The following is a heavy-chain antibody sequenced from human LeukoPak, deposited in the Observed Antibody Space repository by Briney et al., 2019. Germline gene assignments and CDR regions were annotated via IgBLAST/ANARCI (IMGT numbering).Heavy chain of an antibody. D-gene: IGHD1-26*01. CDR1: GFTFSSYA. V-gene: IGHV3-23*01. J-gene: IGHJ4*02. CDR3: AKVRSGSYSPYFDY. CDR2: ISSSGGST. Sequence: PGASLRLSCAASGFTFSSYAMSWVRQAPGKGLEWVSAISSSGGSTYYTDSVKGRFTISRDNSKNTLYLQMSSLRAEDTAVYYCAKVRSGSYSPYFDYWGQGTLVTVSS.